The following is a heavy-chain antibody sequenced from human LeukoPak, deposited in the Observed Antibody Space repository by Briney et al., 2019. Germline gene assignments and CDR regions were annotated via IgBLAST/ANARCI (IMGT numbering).Heavy chain of an antibody. Sequence: GGSLRLSCAASGFTFSSYWMNWVRQAPGKGLEWVANIKQDGSEIYYVDSVKGRFTISRDNAKSSLYLQMNSLRAEDTAVYYCAKYCSSTSCSRGFDYWGQGTLVTVSS. CDR3: AKYCSSTSCSRGFDY. V-gene: IGHV3-7*01. CDR1: GFTFSSYW. D-gene: IGHD2-2*01. J-gene: IGHJ4*02. CDR2: IKQDGSEI.